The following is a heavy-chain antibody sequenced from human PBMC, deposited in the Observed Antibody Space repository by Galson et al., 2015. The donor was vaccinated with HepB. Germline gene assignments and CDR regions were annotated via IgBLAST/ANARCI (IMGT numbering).Heavy chain of an antibody. Sequence: SLRLSCAASGFTFSSYSMNWVRQAPGKGLEWVSSISSSSSYIYYADSVKGRFTISRDNAKNSLYLQMNSLRAEDTAVYYCARDRGGLGWFDPWGQGTLVTVSS. V-gene: IGHV3-21*01. CDR1: GFTFSSYS. CDR2: ISSSSSYI. J-gene: IGHJ5*02. CDR3: ARDRGGLGWFDP. D-gene: IGHD3-10*01.